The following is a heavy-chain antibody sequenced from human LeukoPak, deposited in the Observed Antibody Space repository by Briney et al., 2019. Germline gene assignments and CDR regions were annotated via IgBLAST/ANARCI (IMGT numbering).Heavy chain of an antibody. V-gene: IGHV5-51*01. J-gene: IGHJ4*02. D-gene: IGHD2-2*03. Sequence: GESLKISCKGSGYSFPTYWIAWVRQMTGKGLEWMGIIYPDESNIRYSPSFQGQVTISADKSISTAYLQWSSLKASDTAMYYCARPPSRGYSSSFEYWGQGTLVTVSS. CDR1: GYSFPTYW. CDR3: ARPPSRGYSSSFEY. CDR2: IYPDESNI.